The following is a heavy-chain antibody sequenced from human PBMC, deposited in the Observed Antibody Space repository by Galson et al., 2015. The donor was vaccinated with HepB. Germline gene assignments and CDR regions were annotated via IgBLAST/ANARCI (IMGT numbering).Heavy chain of an antibody. CDR1: GFTFSSYA. CDR2: ISYDGSNK. Sequence: SLRLSCAASGFTFSSYAMSWVRQAPGKGLEWVATISYDGSNKYYADSVKGRFTISRDNSTKTLYLDMHSLRVEDAALYYCVKVYSAYDQRDHWGQGTLVTVSS. J-gene: IGHJ4*02. V-gene: IGHV3-30*18. CDR3: VKVYSAYDQRDH. D-gene: IGHD5-12*01.